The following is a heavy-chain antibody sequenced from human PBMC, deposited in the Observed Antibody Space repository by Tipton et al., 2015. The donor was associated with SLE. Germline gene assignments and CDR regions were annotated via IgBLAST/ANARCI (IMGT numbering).Heavy chain of an antibody. V-gene: IGHV4-39*07. CDR1: NGSISSSPYY. Sequence: LRLSCTVSNGSISSSPYYWGWIRQSPGKGLEWVGSIYYSGSTYYNPSLKSRVTISVDTSRNQCSLNLTSVTAADTAVYYCARGPHYYMDVWGKGTTVTVSS. CDR2: IYYSGST. CDR3: ARGPHYYMDV. J-gene: IGHJ6*03.